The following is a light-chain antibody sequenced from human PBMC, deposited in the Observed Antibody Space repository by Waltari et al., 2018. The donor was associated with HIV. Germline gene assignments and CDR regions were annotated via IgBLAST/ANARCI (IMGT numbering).Light chain of an antibody. CDR1: SSNIGSNY. CDR2: RNN. Sequence: QSVLTQPPSASGTPGQRVTISCSGSSSNIGSNYVYWYQQLPGTAPKLLICRNNQRPSGVPDRFSGSKSGTSASLAISGLRSEDEADYYCVAWDDSLSGWVFGGGTKLTVL. J-gene: IGLJ3*02. V-gene: IGLV1-47*01. CDR3: VAWDDSLSGWV.